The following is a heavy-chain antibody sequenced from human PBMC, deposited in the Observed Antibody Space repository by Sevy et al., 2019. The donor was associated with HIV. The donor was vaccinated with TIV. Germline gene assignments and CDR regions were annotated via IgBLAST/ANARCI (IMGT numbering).Heavy chain of an antibody. D-gene: IGHD2-15*01. CDR1: GFTFSSYC. J-gene: IGHJ4*02. V-gene: IGHV3-7*01. Sequence: GGSLRLSCAASGFTFSSYCMSWVRQAPGKGLEWVANIKHDGSDKNYVDSVKGRFTISRENAKNSLYLQMDSLTVEDTAVTYCAVWRYCSGGSCYSLEYRGQGTQVTVSS. CDR3: AVWRYCSGGSCYSLEY. CDR2: IKHDGSDK.